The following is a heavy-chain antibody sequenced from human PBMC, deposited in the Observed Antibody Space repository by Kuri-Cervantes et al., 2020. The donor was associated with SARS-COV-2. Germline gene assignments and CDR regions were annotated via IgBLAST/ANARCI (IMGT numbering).Heavy chain of an antibody. V-gene: IGHV3-30-3*01. CDR1: GFTFSSYA. CDR2: ISYDGSNK. J-gene: IGHJ4*02. CDR3: ARTLGEDIVVVPAATLDY. Sequence: GESLKISCAASGFTFSSYAMHWVRQAPGKGLEWVAVISYDGSNKYYADSVKGRFTISRDNSKNTLYLQMNSLRAEDTAVYYCARTLGEDIVVVPAATLDYWGQGTLVTVSS. D-gene: IGHD2-2*01.